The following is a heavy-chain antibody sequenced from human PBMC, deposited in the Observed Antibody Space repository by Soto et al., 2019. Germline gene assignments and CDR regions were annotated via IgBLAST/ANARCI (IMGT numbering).Heavy chain of an antibody. CDR3: ARCSLVVVPAPGFDP. CDR1: GGSISGSYYY. Sequence: SETLSLTCAVSGGSISGSYYYWGWLRQSPGKGPEWIGSVFYTGFTSYNPSLESRVSVSVDTSKNQFSLKVSGVSAADTAVYYCARCSLVVVPAPGFDPWGRGTLVTVSS. V-gene: IGHV4-39*01. D-gene: IGHD2-2*01. CDR2: VFYTGFT. J-gene: IGHJ5*02.